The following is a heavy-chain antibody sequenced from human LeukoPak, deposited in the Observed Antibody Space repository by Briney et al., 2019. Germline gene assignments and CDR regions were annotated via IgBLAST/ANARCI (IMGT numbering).Heavy chain of an antibody. V-gene: IGHV4-38-2*01. D-gene: IGHD2-2*01. J-gene: IGHJ4*02. CDR2: IYHTGSA. CDR3: ARYCTSTTCILRGFDY. Sequence: SETLSLTCSVSGYSFTSGHYWGWIRQPPGKGLEGIANIYHTGSAHYNPSLKSRVTISVDTSKNQFSLKLSSVTAADTAVYYCARYCTSTTCILRGFDYWGQGTLVTVSS. CDR1: GYSFTSGHY.